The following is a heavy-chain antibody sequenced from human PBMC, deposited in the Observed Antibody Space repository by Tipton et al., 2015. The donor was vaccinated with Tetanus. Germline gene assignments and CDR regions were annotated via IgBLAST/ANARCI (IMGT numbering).Heavy chain of an antibody. CDR3: ARDPPDADLVF. V-gene: IGHV3-11*01. CDR2: ISSSGSTI. Sequence: SLRLSCAASGFTFSDYYMSWIRQAPGKGLEWVSYISSSGSTIYYADSVKGRFTISRGNAKNSLYLQMNSLRAEDTAVYYCARDPPDADLVFWGQGALVTVSS. D-gene: IGHD1-14*01. J-gene: IGHJ4*02. CDR1: GFTFSDYY.